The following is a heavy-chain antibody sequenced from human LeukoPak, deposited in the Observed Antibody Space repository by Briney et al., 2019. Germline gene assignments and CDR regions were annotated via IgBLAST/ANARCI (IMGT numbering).Heavy chain of an antibody. Sequence: GGSLRLSCAASGFTVSSNYMSWVRQAPGKGLEWVSVIYSGGSTYYADSVKGRFTISRDNSKNTLYLQMNSLRAEDTAVYYCARGPDFWSGYYMGRYYFDYWGQGTLVTVSS. CDR2: IYSGGST. V-gene: IGHV3-66*01. J-gene: IGHJ4*02. CDR3: ARGPDFWSGYYMGRYYFDY. D-gene: IGHD3-3*01. CDR1: GFTVSSNY.